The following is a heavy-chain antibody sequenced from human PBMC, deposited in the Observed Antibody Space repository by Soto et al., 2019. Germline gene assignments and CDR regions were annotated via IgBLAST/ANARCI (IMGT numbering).Heavy chain of an antibody. V-gene: IGHV3-30*18. Sequence: QVQLVESGGGVVQPGRSLRLSCAASGFTFSSYGMHWVRQAPGKGLEWVAVISYDGSNKYYADSVKGRFTISRDNSKNTLYLQMNSLRAEDTAVYCCAKVRHDLWFGELMDAFDIWGQGTMVTVSS. CDR3: AKVRHDLWFGELMDAFDI. CDR1: GFTFSSYG. D-gene: IGHD3-10*01. CDR2: ISYDGSNK. J-gene: IGHJ3*02.